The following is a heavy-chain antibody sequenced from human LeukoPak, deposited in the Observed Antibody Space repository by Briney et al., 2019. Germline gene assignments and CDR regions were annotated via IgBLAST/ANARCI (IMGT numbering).Heavy chain of an antibody. CDR3: AKASTPYYYDSSGYYYY. D-gene: IGHD3-22*01. CDR1: GFTFSSYA. V-gene: IGHV3-23*01. J-gene: IGHJ4*02. Sequence: GGSLRLSCAASGFTFSSYAMSWVRQAPGKGLEWVSAISGSGGSTYYADSVKGRFTISRDNSKNTLYLQMNSLRAEDTAVYYCAKASTPYYYDSSGYYYYWGQGTLVTASS. CDR2: ISGSGGST.